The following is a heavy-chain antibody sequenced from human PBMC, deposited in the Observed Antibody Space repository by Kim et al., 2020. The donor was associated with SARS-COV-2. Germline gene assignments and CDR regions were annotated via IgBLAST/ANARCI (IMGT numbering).Heavy chain of an antibody. CDR1: GFTFSSYS. V-gene: IGHV3-48*02. J-gene: IGHJ5*02. D-gene: IGHD6-6*01. Sequence: GGSLRLSCAASGFTFSSYSMNWVRQAPGKGLEWVSYISSSSSTIYYADSVKGRFTISRDNAKNSLYLQMNSLRDEDTAVYYCARSTAARRISWFDPWGQGTLVTVSS. CDR3: ARSTAARRISWFDP. CDR2: ISSSSSTI.